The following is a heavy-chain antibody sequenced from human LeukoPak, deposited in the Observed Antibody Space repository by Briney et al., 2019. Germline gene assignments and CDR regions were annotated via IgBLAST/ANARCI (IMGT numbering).Heavy chain of an antibody. CDR1: GGSISSSNYY. CDR3: ARLFSSSWYRGAFDL. CDR2: IYYSGNT. Sequence: SETLSLTGTVSGGSISSSNYYWGWIRQPPGKGLEWIGSIYYSGNTYYNPSLKSRVTISVDTSKNQFSLKLSSVTAADTAVYYCARLFSSSWYRGAFDLWGQGTMVTVSS. V-gene: IGHV4-39*01. D-gene: IGHD6-13*01. J-gene: IGHJ3*01.